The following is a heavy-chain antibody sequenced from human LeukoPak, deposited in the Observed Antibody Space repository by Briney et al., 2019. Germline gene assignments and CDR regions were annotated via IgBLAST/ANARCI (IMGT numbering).Heavy chain of an antibody. Sequence: SETLSLTCTVSGGSISSYYWSWIRQPPGKGLEWIGYIYYSGSTNYNPSLKSRVTISVDTSKNQFSLKLTSVTAADTAVYYCARAGYDFWSGYCDYWGQGTLVTVSS. CDR1: GGSISSYY. J-gene: IGHJ4*02. V-gene: IGHV4-59*01. D-gene: IGHD3-3*01. CDR2: IYYSGST. CDR3: ARAGYDFWSGYCDY.